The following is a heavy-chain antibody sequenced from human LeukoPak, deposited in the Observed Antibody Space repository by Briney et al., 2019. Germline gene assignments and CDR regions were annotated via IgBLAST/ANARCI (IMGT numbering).Heavy chain of an antibody. V-gene: IGHV1-2*02. CDR3: ARMWHTSSSGYNWFDP. CDR1: GYTFADYY. Sequence: ASVKVSCKASGYTFADYYMYWVRQAPGQGLEWMGWINPNSGGTNYAQKFQGRVTMTRDMSISTGYMELSGLRFDDTAFYYCARMWHTSSSGYNWFDPWGQGTLVTVSS. CDR2: INPNSGGT. D-gene: IGHD6-6*01. J-gene: IGHJ5*02.